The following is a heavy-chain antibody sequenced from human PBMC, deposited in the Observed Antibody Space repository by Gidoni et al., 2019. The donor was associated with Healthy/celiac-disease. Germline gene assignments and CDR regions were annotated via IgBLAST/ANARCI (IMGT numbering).Heavy chain of an antibody. V-gene: IGHV3-20*04. CDR2: INWNGGST. D-gene: IGHD3-10*01. J-gene: IGHJ6*03. CDR1: GFTFDDYG. CDR3: ARFGELRSYYYYYMDV. Sequence: GVVRPGGYLRLSCAAPGFTFDDYGMSWVRQAPGKGLEWVSGINWNGGSTGYADSVKGRFTISRDNAKNSLYLQMNSLRAEDTALYYCARFGELRSYYYYYMDVWGKGTTVTVSS.